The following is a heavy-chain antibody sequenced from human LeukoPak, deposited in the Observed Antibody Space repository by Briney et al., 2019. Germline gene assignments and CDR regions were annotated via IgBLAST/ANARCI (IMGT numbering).Heavy chain of an antibody. CDR2: ITYDAKKN. Sequence: YPGRSLRLSCATSGFIFSSYGMHWVRQVPGKGLEWVAVITYDAKKNYHVDSVKGRFTISRDNSKNTLYLQMNSLRAEDTAVYYCASSPYDSSGYNYWGQGTLVTVSS. J-gene: IGHJ4*02. CDR1: GFIFSSYG. V-gene: IGHV3-30*03. CDR3: ASSPYDSSGYNY. D-gene: IGHD3-22*01.